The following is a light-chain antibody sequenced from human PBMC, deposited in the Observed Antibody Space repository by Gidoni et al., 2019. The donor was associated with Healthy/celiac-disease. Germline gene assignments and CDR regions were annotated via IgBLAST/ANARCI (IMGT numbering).Light chain of an antibody. J-gene: IGLJ1*01. CDR2: RNN. CDR3: AAWDDSLSGYV. Sequence: QSVPTEPPSASVTPGQRVTTSCSCSSSNIGSNDVYWYHQHPGTAPQLLIYRNNQRPSGVPDRFSGSKSGTSASLAISRLRSEDEADYYCAAWDDSLSGYVFGTGTKVTVL. V-gene: IGLV1-47*01. CDR1: SSNIGSND.